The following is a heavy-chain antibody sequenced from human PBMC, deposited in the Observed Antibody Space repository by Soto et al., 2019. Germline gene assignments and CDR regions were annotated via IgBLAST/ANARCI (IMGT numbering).Heavy chain of an antibody. V-gene: IGHV1-46*01. CDR2: INPSTGTT. CDR3: ARASWDRVRGVTEFVC. CDR1: GYTFTNDY. Sequence: QVQLVQSGAEVKKPGASVKVSCKASGYTFTNDYMHWVRQAPGQVLEWMGIINPSTGTTSYAQKFQGRVTMTRDTSASTVHMELSSLRSDDTAVYYCARASWDRVRGVTEFVCWGKGTLVTVSS. D-gene: IGHD3-10*01. J-gene: IGHJ4*02.